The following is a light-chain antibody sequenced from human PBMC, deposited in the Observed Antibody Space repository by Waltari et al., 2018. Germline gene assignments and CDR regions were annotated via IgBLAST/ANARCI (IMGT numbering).Light chain of an antibody. CDR3: QQYNRWPPIT. Sequence: EVVMTQSPATLSVSPGERASLPCRASQRIATNLAWYQQKPGQSPRLLVYDASTRAPSIPARFRGSGSGTEFTLTISSLQSEDSAVYYCQQYNRWPPITFGQGTRLEIK. J-gene: IGKJ5*01. V-gene: IGKV3-15*01. CDR2: DAS. CDR1: QRIATN.